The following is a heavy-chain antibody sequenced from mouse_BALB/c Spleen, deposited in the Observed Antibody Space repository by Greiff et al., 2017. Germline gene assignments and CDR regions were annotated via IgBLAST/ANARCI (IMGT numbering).Heavy chain of an antibody. CDR1: GFSLTSYG. J-gene: IGHJ2*01. CDR3: ARVGGLSY. Sequence: VHLVESGPGLVAPSQSLSITCTVSGFSLTSYGVHWVRQPPGKGLEWLGVIWAGGSTNYNSALMSRLSISKDNSKSQVFLKMNSLQTDDTAMYYCARVGGLSYWGQGTTLTVSS. V-gene: IGHV2-9*02. CDR2: IWAGGST. D-gene: IGHD2-4*01.